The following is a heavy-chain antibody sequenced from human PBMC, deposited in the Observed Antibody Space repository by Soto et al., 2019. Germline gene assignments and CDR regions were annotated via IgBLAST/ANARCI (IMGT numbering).Heavy chain of an antibody. CDR2: INHSGST. D-gene: IGHD6-19*01. Sequence: SETLSLTCGVYGGSFSVYYWSWIRQPPGKGLEWIREINHSGSTNYNPSLKSRVTISVDTSKNHLSLKLSSVTAADTAVYYCAREKHPWVAVPVRQLKSTWWFDSWGQGTLVTVSS. CDR1: GGSFSVYY. CDR3: AREKHPWVAVPVRQLKSTWWFDS. J-gene: IGHJ5*01. V-gene: IGHV4-34*01.